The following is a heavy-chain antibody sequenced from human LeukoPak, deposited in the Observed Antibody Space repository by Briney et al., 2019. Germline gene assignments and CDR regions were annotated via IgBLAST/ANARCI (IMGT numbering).Heavy chain of an antibody. CDR1: GFTFSSYA. J-gene: IGHJ4*02. CDR3: AKGGGWLPYYFDY. V-gene: IGHV3-23*01. Sequence: GGSLRLSCAASGFTFSSYAMSWVRQAPGKGLEWVSAISGSGGSTYYADSVKGRFTISRDNSKSTLYLQISSLRAEDTAVYYCAKGGGWLPYYFDYWGQGTPVTVSS. D-gene: IGHD5-24*01. CDR2: ISGSGGST.